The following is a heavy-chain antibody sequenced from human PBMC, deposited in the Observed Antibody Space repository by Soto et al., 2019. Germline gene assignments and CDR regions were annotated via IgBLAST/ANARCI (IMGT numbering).Heavy chain of an antibody. Sequence: QVQLVQSGAEVKKPGASVKVSCKASGYTFTSYGISWVRQAPGQGLEWMGWISAYNGNTNYAQKLQGRANITTDISTSTAYMELRSLRSDDTAVYYCARPAAAGTPFDYWGQGTLVTVSS. CDR1: GYTFTSYG. CDR2: ISAYNGNT. J-gene: IGHJ4*02. V-gene: IGHV1-18*01. D-gene: IGHD6-13*01. CDR3: ARPAAAGTPFDY.